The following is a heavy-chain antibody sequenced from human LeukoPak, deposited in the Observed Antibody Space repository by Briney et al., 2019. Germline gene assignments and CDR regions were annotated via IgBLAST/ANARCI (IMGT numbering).Heavy chain of an antibody. CDR1: GFTFSDYY. CDR3: ARRGGQCSSTSCYTATVWFDP. V-gene: IGHV3-11*04. CDR2: ISSSGSII. Sequence: PGGSLRLSCAASGFTFSDYYMSWIRQAPGKGLEWVSYISSSGSIIYYADSVKGRFTISRDNAKNSLYLQMNSLRAEDTAVYYCARRGGQCSSTSCYTATVWFDPWGQGTLVTVSS. J-gene: IGHJ5*02. D-gene: IGHD2-2*02.